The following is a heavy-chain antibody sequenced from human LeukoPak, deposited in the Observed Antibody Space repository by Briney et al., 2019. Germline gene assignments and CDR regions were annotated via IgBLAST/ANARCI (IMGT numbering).Heavy chain of an antibody. D-gene: IGHD6-13*01. Sequence: GGSLRLSCAASGFTFSSYAMHWVRQAPGKGLEWVAIISYDGSYKYYADSVKGRFTISRDNSKNTLYLQMNSLRAEDTAVYYCARDYLAEGGFDYWGQGTLVTVSS. CDR2: ISYDGSYK. J-gene: IGHJ4*02. V-gene: IGHV3-30*04. CDR3: ARDYLAEGGFDY. CDR1: GFTFSSYA.